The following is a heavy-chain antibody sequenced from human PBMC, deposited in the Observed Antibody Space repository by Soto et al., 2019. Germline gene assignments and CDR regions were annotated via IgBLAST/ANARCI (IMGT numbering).Heavy chain of an antibody. CDR2: ISGSGGST. CDR3: AKDIVVVVDARENDAFDI. V-gene: IGHV3-23*01. CDR1: GFTFSSYA. Sequence: EVQLLESGGGLVQPGGSLRLSCAASGFTFSSYAMSWVRQAPGKGLEWVSAISGSGGSTYYADSVKGRFTISRDNSKNTLYLQMNSLRAEDTAVYYCAKDIVVVVDARENDAFDIWGQGTMVTVSS. D-gene: IGHD2-15*01. J-gene: IGHJ3*02.